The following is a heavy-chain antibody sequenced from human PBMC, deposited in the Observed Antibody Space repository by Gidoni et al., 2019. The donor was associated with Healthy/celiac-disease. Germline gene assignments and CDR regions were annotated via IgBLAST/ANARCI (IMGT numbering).Heavy chain of an antibody. J-gene: IGHJ3*02. CDR1: GFTFSSYS. CDR3: ARNYYDSSGRDRNAFDI. D-gene: IGHD3-22*01. CDR2: ISSSSSYI. Sequence: EVQLVESGGGLVKPGGSLRLSCAASGFTFSSYSMNWVRQAPGKGLGWVSSISSSSSYIYYADSVKGRFTISRDNAKNSLYLQMNSLRAEDTAVYYCARNYYDSSGRDRNAFDIWGQGTMVTVSS. V-gene: IGHV3-21*01.